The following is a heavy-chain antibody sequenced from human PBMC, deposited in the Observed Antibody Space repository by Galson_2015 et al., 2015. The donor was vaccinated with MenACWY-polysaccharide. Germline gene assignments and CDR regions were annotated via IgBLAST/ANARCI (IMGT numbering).Heavy chain of an antibody. V-gene: IGHV1-2*02. CDR3: ARGILDSRGLALDY. CDR2: INPNRGAA. Sequence: SVKVSCKASGYTFVDYWMHWVRQAPGQGFEWMGWINPNRGAAGYGHKFQGRVTMTRDTSISTAYMELNSLTSDDAAVYYCARGILDSRGLALDYWGQGGLVTVSS. D-gene: IGHD3-22*01. CDR1: GYTFVDYW. J-gene: IGHJ4*02.